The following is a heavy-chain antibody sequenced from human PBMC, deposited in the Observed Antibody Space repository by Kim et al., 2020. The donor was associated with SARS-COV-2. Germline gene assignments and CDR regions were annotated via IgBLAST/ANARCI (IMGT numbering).Heavy chain of an antibody. J-gene: IGHJ3*02. CDR1: GFTFSSYG. CDR3: AKEDEGTSRLVGWYASGDDAFDI. D-gene: IGHD6-19*01. Sequence: GGSLRLSCAASGFTFSSYGMHWVRQAPGKGLEWVAVISYDGSNKYYADSVKGRFTISRDNSKNTLYLQMNSLRAEDTAVYYCAKEDEGTSRLVGWYASGDDAFDIWGQGTMVTVSS. V-gene: IGHV3-30*18. CDR2: ISYDGSNK.